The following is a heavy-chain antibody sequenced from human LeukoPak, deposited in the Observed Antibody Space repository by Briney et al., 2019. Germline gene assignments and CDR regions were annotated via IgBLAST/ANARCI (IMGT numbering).Heavy chain of an antibody. CDR2: ISGSGDST. CDR1: GFTFSNYA. D-gene: IGHD3-16*01. V-gene: IGHV3-23*01. Sequence: GGSLRLSCAASGFTFSNYAMPWVRQAPGKGLEWVSTISGSGDSTYYSDSVKGRFTISRDNSENTLYLQLNSLRAEDTAVYYCAKGGWGTVLDYWGQGTPVTVSP. J-gene: IGHJ4*02. CDR3: AKGGWGTVLDY.